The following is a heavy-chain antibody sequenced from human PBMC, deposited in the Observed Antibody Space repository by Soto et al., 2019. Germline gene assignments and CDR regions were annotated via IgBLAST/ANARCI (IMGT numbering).Heavy chain of an antibody. CDR3: AGEGTKFPGSGYCSSTSCYVRAEKIINY. J-gene: IGHJ4*02. D-gene: IGHD2-2*01. Sequence: PSETLSLTCTVSGGSISSGGYYWSWIRQHPGKGLEWIGYIYYSGSTYYNPSLKSRVTISVDTSKNQFSLKLSSVTAADTALYYCAGEGTKFPGSGYCSSTSCYVRAEKIINYWSQGTLVTVSS. CDR2: IYYSGST. V-gene: IGHV4-31*03. CDR1: GGSISSGGYY.